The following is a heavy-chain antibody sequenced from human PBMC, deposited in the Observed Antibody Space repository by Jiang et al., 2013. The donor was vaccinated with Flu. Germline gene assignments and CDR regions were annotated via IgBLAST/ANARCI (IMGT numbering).Heavy chain of an antibody. CDR3: VSGSSSDF. CDR1: GYSFTTYI. D-gene: IGHD1-26*01. Sequence: GAEVKKPGASVQVSCKTSGYSFTTYIMHWVRQAPGQRPEWMGWINTGNGNTEYSQKFQGRVTISRDTSATTAYMELSSLRSEDTAVYYCVSGSSSDFWGQGTLVTVSS. CDR2: INTGNGNT. V-gene: IGHV1-3*04. J-gene: IGHJ4*02.